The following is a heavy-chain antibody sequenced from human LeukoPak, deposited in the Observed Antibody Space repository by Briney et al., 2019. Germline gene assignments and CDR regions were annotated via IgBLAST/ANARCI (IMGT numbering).Heavy chain of an antibody. Sequence: GGSLRLSCAASGFTFSTYAMTWVRQAPGKGLEWVSSIRGGGDSTYYSDSVKGRFTISRDTSKNPVYLQVSSLRSEDTAIYFCAKDHHSSGWPTLDYWGQGTLLTVSS. CDR1: GFTFSTYA. CDR3: AKDHHSSGWPTLDY. V-gene: IGHV3-23*01. CDR2: IRGGGDST. D-gene: IGHD6-19*01. J-gene: IGHJ4*02.